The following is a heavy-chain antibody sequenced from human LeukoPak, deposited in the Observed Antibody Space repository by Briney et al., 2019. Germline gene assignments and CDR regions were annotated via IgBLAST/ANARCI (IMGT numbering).Heavy chain of an antibody. V-gene: IGHV4-34*01. CDR2: INHSGST. CDR1: GGSISSYY. J-gene: IGHJ4*02. CDR3: ARGEVVAGVHDY. Sequence: SETLSLTCTVSGGSISSYYWSWIRQPPGKGLEWIGEINHSGSTNYNPSLKSRVTISVDTSKNQFSLKLSSVTAADTAVYYCARGEVVAGVHDYWGQGTLVTVSS. D-gene: IGHD2-15*01.